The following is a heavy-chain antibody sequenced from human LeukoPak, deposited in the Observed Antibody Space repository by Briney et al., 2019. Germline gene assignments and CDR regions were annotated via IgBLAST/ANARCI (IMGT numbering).Heavy chain of an antibody. CDR1: GGTLSTST. V-gene: IGHV1-69*13. CDR2: IVPISGTA. CDR3: SRDESL. J-gene: IGHJ3*01. Sequence: SVKVSCKTSGGTLSTSTITWVRQAPGQGLEWVGDIVPISGTAAYAQKFEGRVAFFADESTSTVYMDLTSLISGDTAVYYCSRDESLWGQGTMVIVS.